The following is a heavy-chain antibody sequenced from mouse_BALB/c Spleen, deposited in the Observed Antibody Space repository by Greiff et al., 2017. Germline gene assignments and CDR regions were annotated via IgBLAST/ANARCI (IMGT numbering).Heavy chain of an antibody. D-gene: IGHD1-1*01. CDR2: ISTYYGNT. Sequence: QVQLQQSGPELVRPGVSVKISCKGSGYTFTDYAMHWVKQSHAKSLEWIGVISTYYGNTNYNQQFKGKATMTVDKSSSTAYMELARLTSEDSAIYYCAREGPYYYGSSYRYFDYWGQGTTLTVSS. CDR3: AREGPYYYGSSYRYFDY. J-gene: IGHJ2*01. CDR1: GYTFTDYA. V-gene: IGHV1-67*01.